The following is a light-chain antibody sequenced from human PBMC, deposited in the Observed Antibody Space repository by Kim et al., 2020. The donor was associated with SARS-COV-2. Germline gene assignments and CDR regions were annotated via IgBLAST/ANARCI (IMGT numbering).Light chain of an antibody. CDR1: KLGDKY. V-gene: IGLV3-1*01. CDR3: QAWDSNTGV. Sequence: SYELTQPPSVSVSPGQTASITCSGDKLGDKYACWYQQKPGQSPVLVIYQDSKRTSGIPERFSGSNSGNTATLTISGTQPMDEADFYCQAWDSNTGVFGGGTQLTVL. CDR2: QDS. J-gene: IGLJ3*02.